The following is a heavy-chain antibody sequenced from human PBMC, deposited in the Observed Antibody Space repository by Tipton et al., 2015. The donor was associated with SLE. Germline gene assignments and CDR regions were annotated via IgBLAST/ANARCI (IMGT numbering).Heavy chain of an antibody. CDR3: ARTAGRSVKLWYFDL. D-gene: IGHD5-18*01. Sequence: LRLSCSIYGGSFGGYYWSWIRQPPGKGLEWIGEINYGGTIYYNPSLKSRVTMSIDTSKNQFSLKLSSVTDVDTAVYYCARTAGRSVKLWYFDLWGRGTLVTVSS. V-gene: IGHV4-34*10. CDR1: GGSFGGYY. J-gene: IGHJ2*01. CDR2: INYGGTI.